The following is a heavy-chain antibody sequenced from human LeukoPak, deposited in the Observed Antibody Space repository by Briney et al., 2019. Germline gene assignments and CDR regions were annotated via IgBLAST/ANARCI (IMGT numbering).Heavy chain of an antibody. J-gene: IGHJ4*02. CDR2: ISAYKGKA. Sequence: ASVKVSCKASGYTFTSYGISWVRQAPGQGLKGMGWISAYKGKANCAQKPQGRVTMTTDTSTSTAYMELRSLRSGDTAVYYCARGSSGWYDLDYWGQGTLVTVSS. CDR1: GYTFTSYG. V-gene: IGHV1-18*01. D-gene: IGHD6-19*01. CDR3: ARGSSGWYDLDY.